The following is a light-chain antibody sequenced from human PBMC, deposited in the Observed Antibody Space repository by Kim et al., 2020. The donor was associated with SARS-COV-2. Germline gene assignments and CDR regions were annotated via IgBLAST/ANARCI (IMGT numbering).Light chain of an antibody. CDR3: QQYNNWPGYT. CDR1: QSVSSN. V-gene: IGKV3-15*01. J-gene: IGKJ2*01. Sequence: VSPGERATPSCRAGQSVSSNLAWYQQKPGQAPRLLIYGASTRATGIPARFSGSGSGTEFTLTISSLQSEEFAVYYCQQYNNWPGYTFGQGTKLEI. CDR2: GAS.